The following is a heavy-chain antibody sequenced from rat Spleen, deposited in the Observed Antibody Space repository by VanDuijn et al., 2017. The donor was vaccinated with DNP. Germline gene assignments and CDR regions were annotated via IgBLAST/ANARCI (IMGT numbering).Heavy chain of an antibody. CDR2: IRFDGAIT. Sequence: EVQLVESGGDLVQPGRSLKLSCAASGFTFSDYYMAWVRQAPTKGLEWVAYIRFDGAITYYGDSVKGRFTISRDNAKSSLYLQVNSLRSEDMATYYCARHVLPLRVWDYWGQGVMVTVSS. CDR1: GFTFSDYY. J-gene: IGHJ2*01. D-gene: IGHD1-4*01. CDR3: ARHVLPLRVWDY. V-gene: IGHV5-22*01.